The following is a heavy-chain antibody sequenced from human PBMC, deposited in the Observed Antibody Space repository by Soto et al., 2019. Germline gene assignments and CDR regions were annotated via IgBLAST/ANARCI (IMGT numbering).Heavy chain of an antibody. V-gene: IGHV1-8*01. CDR2: MNPNSGNT. Sequence: RASVKVSCKASGYTFTSYDINWVRQATGQGLEWMGWMNPNSGNTSYAQKFQGRVTMTRNTSTSTVYMELSSLRSEDTAVYYCARVTIAARPPGYYFDYWGQGTLVTVSS. D-gene: IGHD6-6*01. J-gene: IGHJ4*02. CDR3: ARVTIAARPPGYYFDY. CDR1: GYTFTSYD.